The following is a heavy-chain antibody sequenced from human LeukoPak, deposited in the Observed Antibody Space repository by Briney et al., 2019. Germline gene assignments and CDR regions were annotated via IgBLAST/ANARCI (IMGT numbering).Heavy chain of an antibody. CDR1: GDSMTSYY. CDR2: IYYSGTS. J-gene: IGHJ3*02. V-gene: IGHV4-59*08. CDR3: ARHDRVSTSSPKFNDAFDI. D-gene: IGHD2-2*01. Sequence: PSETLSLTCTVSGDSMTSYYWSWIRQPPGKGLGWIGNIYYSGTSNYNPSLRSRVTISEDTSKNQFSLELNSVTVADTAVYYCARHDRVSTSSPKFNDAFDIWGQGTMVTVSS.